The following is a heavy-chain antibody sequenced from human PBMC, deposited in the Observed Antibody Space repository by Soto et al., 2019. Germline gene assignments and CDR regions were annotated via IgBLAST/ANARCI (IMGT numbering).Heavy chain of an antibody. CDR1: GYTFTSYG. V-gene: IGHV1-18*01. Sequence: ASVKVSCKASGYTFTSYGISWVRQAPGQGLEWMGWINAYNGNTNYAQKLQGRVTMTTDTSTSTAYMELRSLRSDDTAVYYCARWEYDYIWGSYRPFDYWGQGTLVTVSS. J-gene: IGHJ4*02. CDR2: INAYNGNT. CDR3: ARWEYDYIWGSYRPFDY. D-gene: IGHD3-16*02.